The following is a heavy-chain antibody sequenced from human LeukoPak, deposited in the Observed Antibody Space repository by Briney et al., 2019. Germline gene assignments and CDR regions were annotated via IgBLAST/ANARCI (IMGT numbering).Heavy chain of an antibody. CDR2: IFLDDSST. J-gene: IGHJ5*02. CDR1: GSDFKNYW. Sequence: GESLKISCQRSGSDFKNYWIAWLRKLPGNGLKGMGLIFLDDSSTRYSPSFQGQVTMSADKSINTVYLQWSSLKASDSAMYYCARGDSKSLAATWDIWFDPWGQGTVLTVSS. CDR3: ARGDSKSLAATWDIWFDP. D-gene: IGHD1-1*01. V-gene: IGHV5-51*01.